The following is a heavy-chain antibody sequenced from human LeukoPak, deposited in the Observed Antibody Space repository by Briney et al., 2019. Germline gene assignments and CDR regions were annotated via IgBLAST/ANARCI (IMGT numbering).Heavy chain of an antibody. Sequence: PSETLSLTCTVSGGSISSYYWSWIRQPAGKGLEWIGRIYTSGSTNYNPSLKSRVTMSVDTSKNQFFLKVSSVTAADTAVYFCARIRWETFDYWGQGTLVTVSS. J-gene: IGHJ4*02. D-gene: IGHD5-24*01. CDR2: IYTSGST. V-gene: IGHV4-4*07. CDR1: GGSISSYY. CDR3: ARIRWETFDY.